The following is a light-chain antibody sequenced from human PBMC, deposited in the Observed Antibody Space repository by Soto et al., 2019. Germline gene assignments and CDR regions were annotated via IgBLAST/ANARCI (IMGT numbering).Light chain of an antibody. V-gene: IGKV3D-20*02. J-gene: IGKJ5*01. CDR1: QSVSSN. Sequence: EIVMTQSPVTLSVSPGERATLSCRASQSVSSNLAWYQQKPGQVPRLLIYDASSRATGIPDRFSGSGSGTDFTLTISRLEPEDFAVYYCQQRSNWITFGQGTRLEIK. CDR2: DAS. CDR3: QQRSNWIT.